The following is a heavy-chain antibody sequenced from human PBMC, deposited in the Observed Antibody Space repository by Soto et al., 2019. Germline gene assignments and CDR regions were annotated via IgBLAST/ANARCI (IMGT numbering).Heavy chain of an antibody. CDR2: ISYDGSNK. V-gene: IGHV3-30*18. J-gene: IGHJ3*02. Sequence: QVQLVESGGGVVQPGRSLRLSCAASGFTFSSYGMHWVRQAPGKGLEWVAVISYDGSNKYYADSVKGRFTISRDNSKNTLYLPMNSLRAEDTAVYYCANEDAFDIWGQGTMVTVSS. CDR1: GFTFSSYG. CDR3: ANEDAFDI.